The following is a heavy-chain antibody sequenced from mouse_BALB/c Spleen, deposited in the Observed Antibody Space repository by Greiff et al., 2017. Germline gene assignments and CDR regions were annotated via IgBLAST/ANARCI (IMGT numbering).Heavy chain of an antibody. D-gene: IGHD2-1*01. J-gene: IGHJ2*01. CDR2: ISSGSSTI. CDR3: ARSYGKGYFDY. Sequence: EVHLVESGGGLVQPGGSRKLSCAASGFTFSSFGMHWFRQAPEKGLEWVAYISSGSSTIYYADTVKGRFTISRDNPKNTLFLQMTSLRSEDTAMYYCARSYGKGYFDYWGQGTTLTVSS. V-gene: IGHV5-17*02. CDR1: GFTFSSFG.